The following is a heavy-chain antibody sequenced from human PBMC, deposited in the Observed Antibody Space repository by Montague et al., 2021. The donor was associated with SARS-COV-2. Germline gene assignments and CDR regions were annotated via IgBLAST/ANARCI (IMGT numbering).Heavy chain of an antibody. J-gene: IGHJ6*02. CDR3: ARRGYSYYYYGMDV. D-gene: IGHD5-24*01. V-gene: IGHV4-34*01. Sequence: SETLSLTCAVYGGSFSGYYWSWIRQPPGKGLEWIGEINHSGSTNYNPSFKSRVTISVDTSKNQFSLKLSSVTAADTAVYYCARRGYSYYYYGMDVWGQGPRSPSP. CDR1: GGSFSGYY. CDR2: INHSGST.